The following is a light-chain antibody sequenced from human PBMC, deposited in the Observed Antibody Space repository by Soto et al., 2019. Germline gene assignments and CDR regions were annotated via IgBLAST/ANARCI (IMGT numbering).Light chain of an antibody. CDR1: QSISSY. CDR2: AAS. J-gene: IGKJ3*01. CDR3: QQSYSTPVT. Sequence: DIQMTQSPSSLSASVGDRVTITCRASQSISSYLNWYQQKPGKAPKLLIYAASSLQSVVPSRFSGSGSGTDFTLTISSLQPEDFATYYCQQSYSTPVTFGPGNKVYIK. V-gene: IGKV1-39*01.